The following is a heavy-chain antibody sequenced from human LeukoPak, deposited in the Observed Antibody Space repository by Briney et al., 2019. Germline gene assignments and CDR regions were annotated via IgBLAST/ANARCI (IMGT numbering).Heavy chain of an antibody. CDR3: ARGPPCSSTSCYVTGAFDF. V-gene: IGHV3-20*04. CDR1: GFTFDDYG. D-gene: IGHD2-2*01. CDR2: INWNGGST. Sequence: PGGSLRLSCAASGFTFDDYGMSWVRQAPGKGLEWVSGINWNGGSTGYADSVKGRFTISRDNAKNSLYLQVNSLRDEDTAVYYCARGPPCSSTSCYVTGAFDFWGQGTMVTVSS. J-gene: IGHJ3*01.